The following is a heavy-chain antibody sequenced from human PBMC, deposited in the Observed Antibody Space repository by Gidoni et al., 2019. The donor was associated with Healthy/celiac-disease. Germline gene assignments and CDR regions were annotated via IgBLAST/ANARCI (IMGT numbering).Heavy chain of an antibody. CDR2: INHSGST. CDR3: ARGYAHCSSTSCYDYYYYMDV. V-gene: IGHV4-34*01. J-gene: IGHJ6*03. D-gene: IGHD2-2*01. CDR1: GGSFSGYY. Sequence: QVQLQQWGAGLLKPSETLSLTCAVYGGSFSGYYWSWIRQPPGKGLEWIGEINHSGSTNYNPSLKSRVTISVDTSKNQFSLKLSSVTAADTAVYYCARGYAHCSSTSCYDYYYYMDVWGKGTTVTVSS.